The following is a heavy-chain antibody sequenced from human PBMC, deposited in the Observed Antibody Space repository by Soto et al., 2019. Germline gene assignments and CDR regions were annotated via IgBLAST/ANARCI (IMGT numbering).Heavy chain of an antibody. Sequence: EVHLLESGGGLVQPGASLRLSCGASGFTFSSCVMSWVRQAPGKGLEWVSCITDSGTGTYCADSVKGRFTISRDNSKNTMYLQMNNLRAEDTGVYYCAKGLINGRWYAADWGQGTLVTVSS. CDR1: GFTFSSCV. J-gene: IGHJ4*02. D-gene: IGHD6-13*01. V-gene: IGHV3-23*01. CDR3: AKGLINGRWYAAD. CDR2: ITDSGTGT.